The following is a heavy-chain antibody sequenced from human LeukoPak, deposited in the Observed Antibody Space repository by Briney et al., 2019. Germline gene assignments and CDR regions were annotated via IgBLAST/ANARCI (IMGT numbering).Heavy chain of an antibody. D-gene: IGHD5-24*01. CDR2: ISGSGSGGST. Sequence: PGGSLRLACAASALTFSSSAIGSVRQAPGKGLGWVSSISGSGSGGSTYYAESVKGRSTISRDNSKNTLYLQMNSLIAEDTAVYYCAKSGYNRFDYWGQGTRVTVSS. CDR1: ALTFSSSA. J-gene: IGHJ4*02. CDR3: AKSGYNRFDY. V-gene: IGHV3-23*01.